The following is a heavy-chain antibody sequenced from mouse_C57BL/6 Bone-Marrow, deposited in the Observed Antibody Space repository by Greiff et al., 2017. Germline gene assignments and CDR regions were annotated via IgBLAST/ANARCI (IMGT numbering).Heavy chain of an antibody. V-gene: IGHV1-63*01. CDR1: GFTFNNYW. Sequence: QVQLQQSGAELVRPGTSVKMSCTASGFTFNNYWIGWAKQRPGHGLEWIGDIYPGGGYTNYTAKFKGKATLTADKSSSTASMQFSSLISEDSSIYYCASGYGLAMDYCGQGTSVTVSS. J-gene: IGHJ4*01. CDR3: ASGYGLAMDY. D-gene: IGHD2-2*01. CDR2: IYPGGGYT.